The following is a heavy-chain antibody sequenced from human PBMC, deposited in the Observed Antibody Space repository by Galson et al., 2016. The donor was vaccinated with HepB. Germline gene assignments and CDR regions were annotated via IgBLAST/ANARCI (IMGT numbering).Heavy chain of an antibody. CDR2: IWFDGINK. CDR1: RFTLTTYA. V-gene: IGHV3-33*01. J-gene: IGHJ3*02. CDR3: ARSPPPATPTAGSLDI. Sequence: SLRLSCATSRFTLTTYAIHWVRQAPGKGLGWLAVIWFDGINKFYADSVKGRFTISRDDSKNTVYLQMNSLRVEDTAVYYCARSPPPATPTAGSLDIWGQGTVLTVSS.